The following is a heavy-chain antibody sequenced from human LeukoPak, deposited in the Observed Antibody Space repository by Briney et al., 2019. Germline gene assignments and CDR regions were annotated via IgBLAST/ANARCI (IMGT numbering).Heavy chain of an antibody. CDR3: ARVALSPSLCYFDY. CDR2: IYFSGST. D-gene: IGHD3-10*01. Sequence: PSETLSLTCAVAGASISGSNYFWGWIRQPPGKGLEWIGSIYFSGSTNYNPSLKSRVTISVDTSKNQFSLKLSSVTAADTAVYYCARVALSPSLCYFDYWGQGTLVTVSS. V-gene: IGHV4-39*07. CDR1: GASISGSNYF. J-gene: IGHJ4*02.